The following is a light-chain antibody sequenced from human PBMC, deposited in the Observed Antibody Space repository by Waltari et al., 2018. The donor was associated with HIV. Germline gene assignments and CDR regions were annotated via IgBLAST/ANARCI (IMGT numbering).Light chain of an antibody. CDR2: RNN. CDR1: SSNIGSNY. Sequence: QSVLTQPPSASGTPGQRVTISCSGSSSNIGSNYVYWYQQLPGTAPKLLIYRNNPGPSGVPDRFSGSKSGTSASLAISGLRSEDEADYYCAAWDDSLSGHVVFGGWTKLTVL. V-gene: IGLV1-47*01. CDR3: AAWDDSLSGHVV. J-gene: IGLJ2*01.